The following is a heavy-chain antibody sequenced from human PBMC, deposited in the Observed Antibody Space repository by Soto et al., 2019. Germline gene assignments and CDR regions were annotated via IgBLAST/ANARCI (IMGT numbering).Heavy chain of an antibody. Sequence: QFQLVQSGAEVKKPGASVKVSCKASGYTFTSYGIIWVRQAPGQGLEWMGWISAYNGNTNYAQKLQGRVTMTTDTSTSTAYMELRSLRSDDTAVYYCARDRIVVVPAAMEYYYYGMDVWWQWTTVTLSS. J-gene: IGHJ6*01. D-gene: IGHD2-2*01. CDR3: ARDRIVVVPAAMEYYYYGMDV. CDR2: ISAYNGNT. CDR1: GYTFTSYG. V-gene: IGHV1-18*01.